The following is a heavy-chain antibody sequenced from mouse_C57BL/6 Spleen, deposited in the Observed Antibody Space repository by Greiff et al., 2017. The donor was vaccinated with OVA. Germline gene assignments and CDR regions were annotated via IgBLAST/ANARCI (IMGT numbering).Heavy chain of an antibody. J-gene: IGHJ1*03. CDR2: IDPEDGDT. Sequence: EVQLQQSGAELVRPGASVKLSCTASGFNIKDYYMHWVKQRPEQGLEWIGRIDPEDGDTEYAPKFQGKATMTADTSSNTAYLQLSSLTSEDTAVYYCTPYYCGSSYGYFDVWGTGTTVTVSS. V-gene: IGHV14-1*01. CDR1: GFNIKDYY. D-gene: IGHD1-1*01. CDR3: TPYYCGSSYGYFDV.